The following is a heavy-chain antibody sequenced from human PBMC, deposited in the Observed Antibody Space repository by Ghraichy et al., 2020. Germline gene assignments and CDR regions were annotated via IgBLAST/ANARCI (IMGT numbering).Heavy chain of an antibody. CDR2: ISYDGNGE. CDR1: GFTFGRYG. V-gene: IGHV3-30*18. Sequence: GSLRLSCAASGFTFGRYGMHWVRQAPGKGLEWVAVISYDGNGEYYADSVKGRFTISRDNYKNTLYLQMNSLRGEDTAVYYCAKGQRQLVGKDWFDPWGQGALVTVSS. CDR3: AKGQRQLVGKDWFDP. J-gene: IGHJ5*02. D-gene: IGHD6-6*01.